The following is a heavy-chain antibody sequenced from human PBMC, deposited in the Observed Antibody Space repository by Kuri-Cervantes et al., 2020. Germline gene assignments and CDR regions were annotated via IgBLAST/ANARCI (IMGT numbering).Heavy chain of an antibody. Sequence: ESLKISCTVSGGSISSYYWSWIRQPAGKGLEWIGRIYTSGSTNYNPSLKSRVTMSVDTSKNQFSLKLSSVTAADTAVYYCARDNRNWYFDLWGRGTLVTVSS. V-gene: IGHV4-4*07. CDR2: IYTSGST. J-gene: IGHJ2*01. CDR1: GGSISSYY. CDR3: ARDNRNWYFDL.